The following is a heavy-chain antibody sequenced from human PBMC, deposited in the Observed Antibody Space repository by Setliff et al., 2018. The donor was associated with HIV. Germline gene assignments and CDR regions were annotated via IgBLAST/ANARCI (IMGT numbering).Heavy chain of an antibody. V-gene: IGHV4-39*07. CDR1: GGYISSGDYY. CDR2: INHSGST. CDR3: ARERSLITNRRYFDS. J-gene: IGHJ4*02. Sequence: PSETLSLTCNVSGGYISSGDYYWSWIRQPPGKGLEWIGEINHSGSTNYNSSLKSRVTISVDTSKNQFSLKVSSVTAADTAVYYCARERSLITNRRYFDSWGQGTLVTVSS. D-gene: IGHD3-16*01.